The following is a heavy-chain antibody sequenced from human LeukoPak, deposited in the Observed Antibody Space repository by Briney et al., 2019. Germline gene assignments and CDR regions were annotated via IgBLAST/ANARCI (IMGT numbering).Heavy chain of an antibody. D-gene: IGHD3-10*01. CDR2: INPNSGGT. CDR1: GYTFTGYY. Sequence: ASVKVSCKASGYTFTGYYMHWVRQAPGQGLEWMGWINPNSGGTNYSQKFQGRVTMTRDTSISTAYMELSRLRSDDTAVYYCARATVRRGLDLMVRGVMVLYYFDYWGQGTLVTVSS. V-gene: IGHV1-2*02. CDR3: ARATVRRGLDLMVRGVMVLYYFDY. J-gene: IGHJ4*02.